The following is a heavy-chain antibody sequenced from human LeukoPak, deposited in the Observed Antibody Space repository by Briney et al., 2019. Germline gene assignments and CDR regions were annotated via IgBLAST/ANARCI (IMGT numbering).Heavy chain of an antibody. CDR2: IRYDGSNK. V-gene: IGHV3-30*02. CDR3: AKDVKRGNYMDL. Sequence: GGSLKVSCAASGFTFSSYGMHWVRQAPGKGLEWVAFIRYDGSNKYYAASVKGRFTISRDNSKNTLYLQMNSLRAEDTAVYYCAKDVKRGNYMDLWGKGTWSPVSS. CDR1: GFTFSSYG. D-gene: IGHD2/OR15-2a*01. J-gene: IGHJ6*03.